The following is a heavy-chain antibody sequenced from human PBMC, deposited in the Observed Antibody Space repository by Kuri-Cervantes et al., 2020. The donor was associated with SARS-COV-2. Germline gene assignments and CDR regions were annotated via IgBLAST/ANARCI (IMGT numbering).Heavy chain of an antibody. D-gene: IGHD4-17*01. CDR2: IKSKTDGGTT. Sequence: GGSLRLSCAASGFTFSNAWMSWVRQAPGKGLEWVGRIKSKTDGGTTDYAAPVKGRFTISRDDSKNTLYLQMNSLKTEDTAVYYRTTGEPMTTVKDVWGKGTTVTVSS. CDR1: GFTFSNAW. J-gene: IGHJ6*04. CDR3: TTGEPMTTVKDV. V-gene: IGHV3-15*01.